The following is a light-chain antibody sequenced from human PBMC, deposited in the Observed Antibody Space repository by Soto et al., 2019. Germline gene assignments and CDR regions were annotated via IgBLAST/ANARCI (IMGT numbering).Light chain of an antibody. Sequence: SVLTQPPSVSAAPGQKVTISCSGSSSNIGNNFVTWYQQLPGTAPKLLIYDNNKRPSGIPDRFSGSQSGTSATLGITGLQTGDEAVYYCGSWDSSLTYVFGPGTKVTVL. J-gene: IGLJ1*01. CDR1: SSNIGNNF. CDR2: DNN. CDR3: GSWDSSLTYV. V-gene: IGLV1-51*01.